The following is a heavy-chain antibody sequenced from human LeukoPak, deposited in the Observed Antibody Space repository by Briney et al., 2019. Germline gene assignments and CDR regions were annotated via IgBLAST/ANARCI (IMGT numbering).Heavy chain of an antibody. V-gene: IGHV4-61*01. J-gene: IGHJ4*02. CDR2: IYYSGST. D-gene: IGHD2-2*01. CDR1: GVSVSSGSYY. CDR3: ARSPLGYCSSTSCYGTPPDY. Sequence: PSETLSLTGTVSGVSVSSGSYYWSWIRQPPGKGLEWIGYIYYSGSTNYNPSLKSRVTISVDTSKNQFSLKLSSVTAADTAVYYCARSPLGYCSSTSCYGTPPDYWGQGTLVTVSS.